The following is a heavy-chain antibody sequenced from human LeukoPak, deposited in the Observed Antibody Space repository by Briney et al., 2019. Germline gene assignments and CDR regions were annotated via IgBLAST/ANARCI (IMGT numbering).Heavy chain of an antibody. V-gene: IGHV1-2*02. D-gene: IGHD6-19*01. CDR3: ARSSGWKYNIDY. J-gene: IGHJ4*02. Sequence: ASVKVSCKASGYTFTDCYIHWVRQAPGHGLEWMGWINPNSGGTNYAQKFQGRVTMTRDTSISTAYMELSRLRSDDTAMYYCARSSGWKYNIDYWGQGTLVTVSS. CDR1: GYTFTDCY. CDR2: INPNSGGT.